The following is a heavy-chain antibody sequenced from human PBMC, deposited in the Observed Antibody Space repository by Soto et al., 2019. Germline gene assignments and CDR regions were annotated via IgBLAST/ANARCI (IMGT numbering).Heavy chain of an antibody. Sequence: SETLSLTCTVSGGSISSGDYYWSWIRQPPGKGLEWIGYIYYSGSTYYNPSLKSRVTISVDTSKNQFSLKLSSVTAADTAVYYCARARGGSYYRYYFDYWGQGTLVTVS. CDR2: IYYSGST. D-gene: IGHD1-26*01. CDR1: GGSISSGDYY. J-gene: IGHJ4*02. CDR3: ARARGGSYYRYYFDY. V-gene: IGHV4-30-4*01.